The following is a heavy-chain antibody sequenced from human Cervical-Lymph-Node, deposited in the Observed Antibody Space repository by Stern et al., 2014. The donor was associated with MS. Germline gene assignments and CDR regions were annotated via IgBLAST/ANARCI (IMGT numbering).Heavy chain of an antibody. D-gene: IGHD4-17*01. J-gene: IGHJ6*02. CDR2: INPSGGSP. CDR1: GNTFTTYY. CDR3: ARDRGVTSYYYYGMDV. V-gene: IGHV1-46*01. Sequence: QLVQSGADVKKPGASVKVSCKASGNTFTTYYLHWVRQAPGHGLEWMGVINPSGGSPTYAQKFQGRVTMTRDTSTSTVYMELSGLRSEDTAVYYCARDRGVTSYYYYGMDVWGQGTTVIVSS.